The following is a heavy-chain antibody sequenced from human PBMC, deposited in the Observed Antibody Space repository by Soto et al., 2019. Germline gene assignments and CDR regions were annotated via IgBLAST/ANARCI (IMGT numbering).Heavy chain of an antibody. Sequence: SETLSLTCTVSGGSIRSGGYYWSWIRQHPEKGLEWIGYIDYSGTTYYNPSLKSRVIISVDSSKNQFSLKLSSVTAADTAVYYCARAIGWFGELLGGYYFDYWGQGTLVTVS. CDR2: IDYSGTT. J-gene: IGHJ4*02. D-gene: IGHD3-10*01. CDR3: ARAIGWFGELLGGYYFDY. V-gene: IGHV4-31*03. CDR1: GGSIRSGGYY.